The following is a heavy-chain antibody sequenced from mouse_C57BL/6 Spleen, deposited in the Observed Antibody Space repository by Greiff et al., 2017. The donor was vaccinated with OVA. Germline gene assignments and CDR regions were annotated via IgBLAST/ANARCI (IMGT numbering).Heavy chain of an antibody. V-gene: IGHV14-4*01. CDR1: GFNIKDDY. Sequence: EVQLQQSGAELVRPGASVKLSCTASGFNIKDDYMHWVKQRPEQGLEWIGWIDPENGDTEYASKFQGKATITADTSSNTAYLQLSSLTSEDTAVYYGTRVYYGYDDGFAYWGQGTLVTVSA. D-gene: IGHD2-2*01. CDR2: IDPENGDT. J-gene: IGHJ3*01. CDR3: TRVYYGYDDGFAY.